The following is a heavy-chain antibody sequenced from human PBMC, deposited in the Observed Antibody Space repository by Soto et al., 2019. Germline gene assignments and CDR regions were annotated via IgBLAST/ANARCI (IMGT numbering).Heavy chain of an antibody. D-gene: IGHD3-3*01. V-gene: IGHV1-69*13. CDR2: IIPIFGTA. Sequence: SVKVSCKASGGTFSSYAISWVRQAPGQGLEWMGGIIPIFGTANYAQKFQGRVTITADGSTSTAYMELSSLRSEDTAVYYCARDRYDFWSGYCDYWGQGTLVTVSS. CDR1: GGTFSSYA. CDR3: ARDRYDFWSGYCDY. J-gene: IGHJ4*02.